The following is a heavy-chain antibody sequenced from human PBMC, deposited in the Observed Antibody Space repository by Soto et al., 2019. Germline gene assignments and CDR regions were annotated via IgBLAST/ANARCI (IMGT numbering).Heavy chain of an antibody. CDR3: ASGGVTTGSR. Sequence: QVQLQQWGAGLLKPSETLSLTCAVYGGSFSGYYWSWIRQPPGKGLEWIGEINHSGSTNYNPSLKGRGTISVDTSKNQFSLKLSSVTAADTAVYYCASGGVTTGSRWGQGTLVTVSS. V-gene: IGHV4-34*01. J-gene: IGHJ4*02. CDR2: INHSGST. CDR1: GGSFSGYY. D-gene: IGHD4-17*01.